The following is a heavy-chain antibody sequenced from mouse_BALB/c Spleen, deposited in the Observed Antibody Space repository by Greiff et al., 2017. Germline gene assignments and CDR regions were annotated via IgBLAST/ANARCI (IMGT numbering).Heavy chain of an antibody. J-gene: IGHJ4*01. CDR1: GFTFSDYG. V-gene: IGHV5-15*02. D-gene: IGHD2-14*01. CDR3: ARDHHRTGAMDY. Sequence: EVKLVESGGGLVQPGGSRKLSCAASGFTFSDYGMAWVRQAPGKGPEWVAFISNLAYSIYYADTVTGRFTISRENAKNTLYLEMSSLRSEDTAMYYCARDHHRTGAMDYRGQGASDTVSS. CDR2: ISNLAYSI.